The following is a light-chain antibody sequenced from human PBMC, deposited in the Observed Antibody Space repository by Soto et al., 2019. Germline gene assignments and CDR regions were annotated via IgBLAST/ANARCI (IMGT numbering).Light chain of an antibody. CDR2: KAS. CDR1: QIISSW. V-gene: IGKV1-5*03. J-gene: IGKJ1*01. Sequence: DIQMTQSPSTLSASVGDRVTLTCRASQIISSWLAWYHKKPGNAPKLLIDKASSLESGVPSRFSSSGSGTAFALTISSLQQDVFATYCWQQYNSYPRTFGKGTKVEIK. CDR3: QQYNSYPRT.